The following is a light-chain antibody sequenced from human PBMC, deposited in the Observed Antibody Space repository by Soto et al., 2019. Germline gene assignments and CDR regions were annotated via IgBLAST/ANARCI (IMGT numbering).Light chain of an antibody. CDR1: QSVSSN. V-gene: IGKV3-15*01. CDR3: QQYNSWPPIT. Sequence: EILMTQSPATLSVSPGERATLSCRASQSVSSNLAWYQQKPGQAPRLLIYGASSRATGIPARFSGSGSGTEITLTISSLQSEDFAVYYCQQYNSWPPITFGQGTRLDIK. J-gene: IGKJ5*01. CDR2: GAS.